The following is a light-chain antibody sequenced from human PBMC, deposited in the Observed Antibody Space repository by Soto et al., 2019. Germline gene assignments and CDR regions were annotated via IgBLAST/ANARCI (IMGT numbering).Light chain of an antibody. CDR1: GTDVGAYDY. CDR3: SSYTSSSIVYV. J-gene: IGLJ1*01. Sequence: QSALTQPASASGSPGQSITISCTGTGTDVGAYDYVSWYQQHPGKAPKLVIYDVNNRPSGVSSRFSGSKSGKTASLTISGLQAEDEADYYCSSYTSSSIVYVFGTGTKVTVL. V-gene: IGLV2-14*03. CDR2: DVN.